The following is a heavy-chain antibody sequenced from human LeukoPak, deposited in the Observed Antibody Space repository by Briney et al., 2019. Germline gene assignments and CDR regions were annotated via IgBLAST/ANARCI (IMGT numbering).Heavy chain of an antibody. D-gene: IGHD3-22*01. J-gene: IGHJ4*02. CDR2: ISYDGSNK. V-gene: IGHV3-30-3*01. Sequence: GGSLRLSCAASGFTFSSYAMHWVRQAPGKGLEWVAVISYDGSNKYYADSVKGQFTISRDNSKNTLYLQMNSLRAEDTAVYYCARIVVVIRGGGDYFDYWGQGTLVTVSS. CDR1: GFTFSSYA. CDR3: ARIVVVIRGGGDYFDY.